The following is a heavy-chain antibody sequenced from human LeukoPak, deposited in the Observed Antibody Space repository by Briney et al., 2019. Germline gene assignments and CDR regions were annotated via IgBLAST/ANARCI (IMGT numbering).Heavy chain of an antibody. CDR2: INLNSGGT. V-gene: IGHV1-2*04. CDR3: ARVSWTYGGAFDI. J-gene: IGHJ3*02. Sequence: ASVKVSCKASGYTFTGYYMHWVRQAPGQGLEWMGWINLNSGGTNYAQKFQGWVTMTRDTSISTAYMELSRLRSDDTAVYYCARVSWTYGGAFDIWGQGTMVTVSS. CDR1: GYTFTGYY. D-gene: IGHD4/OR15-4a*01.